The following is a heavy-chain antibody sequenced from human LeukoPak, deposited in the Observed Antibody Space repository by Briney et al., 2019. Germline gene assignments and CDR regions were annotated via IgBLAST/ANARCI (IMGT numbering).Heavy chain of an antibody. CDR2: THHSGTT. J-gene: IGHJ4*02. V-gene: IGHV4-38-2*02. D-gene: IGHD6-19*01. CDR3: ASRSGWYFYYFDY. CDR1: GYSISSGSY. Sequence: SETLSLTCTVSGYSISSGSYWGWIRQPPGKGLEWIGSTHHSGTTYYNPSLKSRVTISIDTSKNQFSLMLSSVTAADTAVHYCASRSGWYFYYFDYWGQGTLVTVSS.